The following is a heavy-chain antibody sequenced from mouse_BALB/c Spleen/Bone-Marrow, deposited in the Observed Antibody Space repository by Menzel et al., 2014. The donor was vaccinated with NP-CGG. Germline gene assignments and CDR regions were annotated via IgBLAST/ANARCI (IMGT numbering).Heavy chain of an antibody. V-gene: IGHV5-17*02. CDR2: ISIGSSTI. Sequence: EVKLVESGGGLVQPGGSRKLSCAASGFTFSSFGMHWVRQAPEKGLEWVAYISIGSSTIYYADTVKGRFTISRDNPKNTLFLQMTSLRSEDTAMYYCARSGASSAMDYWGQGTSVTVSS. CDR1: GFTFSSFG. J-gene: IGHJ4*01. D-gene: IGHD4-1*01. CDR3: ARSGASSAMDY.